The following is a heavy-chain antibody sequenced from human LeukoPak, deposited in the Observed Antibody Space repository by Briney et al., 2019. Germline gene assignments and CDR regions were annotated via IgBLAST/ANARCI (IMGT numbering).Heavy chain of an antibody. CDR1: GFTFNIHG. Sequence: QPGGSLRLSCVASGFTFNIHGMSWVRQAPGKGLEWVSSVGGGRDIHYADSVKGRFTGSRDHSQNMVHLQMNSLRIEDTAVYFCASGKGVYDFGWLDPWGQGTPVSVSS. D-gene: IGHD3-3*01. CDR3: ASGKGVYDFGWLDP. CDR2: VGGGRDI. V-gene: IGHV3-23*01. J-gene: IGHJ5*02.